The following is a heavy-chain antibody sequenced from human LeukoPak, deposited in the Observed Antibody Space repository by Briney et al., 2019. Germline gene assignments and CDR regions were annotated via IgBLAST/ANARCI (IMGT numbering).Heavy chain of an antibody. CDR3: ARDPPVVTNYWYFDL. Sequence: KPGGSLRLSCAASGFTFSSYSMNWVRQAPGKGLEWVSSISSSSSYIYYADSVKGRFTISRDNAKNSLYLQMNSLRAEDTAVYYCARDPPVVTNYWYFDLWGRGTLVTVSS. CDR2: ISSSSSYI. V-gene: IGHV3-21*01. J-gene: IGHJ2*01. CDR1: GFTFSSYS. D-gene: IGHD4-23*01.